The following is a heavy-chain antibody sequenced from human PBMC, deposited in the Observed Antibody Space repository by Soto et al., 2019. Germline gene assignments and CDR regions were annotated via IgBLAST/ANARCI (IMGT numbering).Heavy chain of an antibody. D-gene: IGHD6-13*01. J-gene: IGHJ3*02. Sequence: VKVSCKASGGTFSSYAISWVRQAPGQGLEWMGGINPNSGGTNYAQKFQGWVTMTRDTSISTAYMELSRLRSDDTAVYYCARDSIAAAAPGAFDIWGQGTMVTVSS. V-gene: IGHV1-2*04. CDR2: INPNSGGT. CDR1: GGTFSSYA. CDR3: ARDSIAAAAPGAFDI.